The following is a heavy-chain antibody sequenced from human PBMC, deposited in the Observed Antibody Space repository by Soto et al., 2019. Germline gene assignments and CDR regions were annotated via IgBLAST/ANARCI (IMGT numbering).Heavy chain of an antibody. D-gene: IGHD3-16*01. J-gene: IGHJ4*02. V-gene: IGHV3-23*01. CDR2: ISGSGGST. Sequence: EVQLLESGGGLVQPGGSLRLSCAASGFTFSSYAMSWVRQAPGKGLEWVSAISGSGGSTYYADSVKGRFTISRDNSKNTLYRKMNGLRAEDTAVYYCAKDTPRASVGDFASWAKGPLVTVSS. CDR1: GFTFSSYA. CDR3: AKDTPRASVGDFAS.